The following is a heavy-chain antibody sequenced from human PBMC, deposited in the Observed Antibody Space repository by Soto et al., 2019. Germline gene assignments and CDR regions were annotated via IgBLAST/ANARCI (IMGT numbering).Heavy chain of an antibody. V-gene: IGHV3-30-3*01. Sequence: QVQLVESGGGVVQPGRSLRLSCAASGFTFSSYAMHWVRQAPGKGLEWVAVISYDGSNKYYADSVKGRFTISRDNSKNTLYLQMNSLRAEDTAVYYCARDRRIQLWSSYYYYGMDVWGQGTTVTVSS. CDR3: ARDRRIQLWSSYYYYGMDV. CDR2: ISYDGSNK. D-gene: IGHD5-18*01. CDR1: GFTFSSYA. J-gene: IGHJ6*02.